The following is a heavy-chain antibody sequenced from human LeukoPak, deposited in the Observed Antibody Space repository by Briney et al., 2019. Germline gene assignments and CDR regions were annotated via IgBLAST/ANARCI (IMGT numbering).Heavy chain of an antibody. CDR3: AKRSLLVRYYYDSSGYYKGFDY. D-gene: IGHD3-22*01. Sequence: GGSLRLSCAASGFTFSSYAMSWVRQAPGKGLEWVSAISGSGGSTYYADSVKGRFTISRDNSKNTLYLQMNSLRAEDTAVYYCAKRSLLVRYYYDSSGYYKGFDYWGQGTLVTVSS. V-gene: IGHV3-23*01. J-gene: IGHJ4*02. CDR1: GFTFSSYA. CDR2: ISGSGGST.